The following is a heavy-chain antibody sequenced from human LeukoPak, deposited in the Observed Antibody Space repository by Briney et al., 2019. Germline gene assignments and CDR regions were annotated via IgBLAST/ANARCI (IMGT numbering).Heavy chain of an antibody. CDR1: GFTFSSYS. CDR2: ISSSGNYI. D-gene: IGHD2-21*02. J-gene: IGHJ4*02. CDR3: ARGLDGTYCGGDCYPAY. V-gene: IGHV3-21*01. Sequence: GGSLRLSCAASGFTFSSYSMNWVRQAPGKGLEWVSSISSSGNYIYYADSVKGRFTSSRDNAKKSLYLQTNSLRAEDTAVYYCARGLDGTYCGGDCYPAYWGQGTLVTVSS.